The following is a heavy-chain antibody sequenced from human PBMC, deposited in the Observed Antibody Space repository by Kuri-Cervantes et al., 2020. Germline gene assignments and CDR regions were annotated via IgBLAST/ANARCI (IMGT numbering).Heavy chain of an antibody. CDR3: AKDMVTGDY. CDR2: ISWNSGSI. CDR1: GFTFSDYY. J-gene: IGHJ4*02. Sequence: GGSLRLSCAASGFTFSDYYMSWIRQAPGKGLEWVSGISWNSGSIGYADSVKGRFTISRDNAKNSLYLQMNSLRAEDTAVYYCAKDMVTGDYWGQGTLVTVSS. V-gene: IGHV3-9*01. D-gene: IGHD2-21*02.